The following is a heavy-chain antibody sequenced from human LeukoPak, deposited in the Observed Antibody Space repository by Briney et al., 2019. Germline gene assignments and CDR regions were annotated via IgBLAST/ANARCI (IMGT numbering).Heavy chain of an antibody. Sequence: SQTLSLTCAISGDSVSSNNVTWNWIRQSPSRGLKWLGRTYYRSTWYNDYAVSVRRLITLNPDTSNHQFSLHLNSVTPEDTAVYYCARRLTQYDCFDPWGQGILVTVSS. CDR1: GDSVSSNNVT. D-gene: IGHD2-2*01. CDR3: ARRLTQYDCFDP. J-gene: IGHJ5*02. CDR2: TYYRSTWYN. V-gene: IGHV6-1*01.